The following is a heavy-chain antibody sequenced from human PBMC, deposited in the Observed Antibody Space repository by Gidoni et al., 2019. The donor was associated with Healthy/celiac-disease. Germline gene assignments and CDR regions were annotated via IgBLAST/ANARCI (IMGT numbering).Heavy chain of an antibody. D-gene: IGHD6-19*01. CDR3: ARMVRAGWFDP. CDR1: GFTFSSYW. Sequence: VQPGGSLRLSCAASGFTFSSYWMSWVRQAPGKGLERVANIKHDGSENYYVDSVKGRLTISRDNAKNSLYLQMNSLRAEDTAVYYCARMVRAGWFDPWGQGTLVTVSS. V-gene: IGHV3-7*03. J-gene: IGHJ5*02. CDR2: IKHDGSEN.